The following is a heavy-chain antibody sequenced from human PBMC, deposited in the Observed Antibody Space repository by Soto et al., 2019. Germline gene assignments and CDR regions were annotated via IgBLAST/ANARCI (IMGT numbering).Heavy chain of an antibody. V-gene: IGHV3-21*01. Sequence: GGSLRLSCAASGFTFSSYSMNWVRQAPGKGLEWVSSISSSSSYIYYADSVKSRFTISRDNAKNSLYLQMNSLRAEDTAVYYCTTQPYYYDSSGYYYGDLYFDYWGQGTLVTVSS. CDR2: ISSSSSYI. D-gene: IGHD3-22*01. CDR3: TTQPYYYDSSGYYYGDLYFDY. CDR1: GFTFSSYS. J-gene: IGHJ4*02.